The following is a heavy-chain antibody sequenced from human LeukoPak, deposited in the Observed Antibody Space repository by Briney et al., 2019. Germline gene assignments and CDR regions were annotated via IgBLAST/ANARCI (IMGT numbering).Heavy chain of an antibody. CDR3: AKRTRGINSWPWAFDY. D-gene: IGHD6-13*01. Sequence: PGGSLRLSCAASGFTFSNDDLNWVRQAPGKGLEWVSGISGDGHRTYYAGSVKGRFTISRDNSKNTLSLQMNSLRVEDTAVYYCAKRTRGINSWPWAFDYWGQGTLVTVSS. CDR2: ISGDGHRT. CDR1: GFTFSNDD. V-gene: IGHV3-23*01. J-gene: IGHJ4*02.